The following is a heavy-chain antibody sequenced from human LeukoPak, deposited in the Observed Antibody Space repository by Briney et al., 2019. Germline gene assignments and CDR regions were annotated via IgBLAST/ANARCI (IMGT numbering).Heavy chain of an antibody. CDR1: GFTFSGSA. D-gene: IGHD3-22*01. Sequence: GGSLRLSCAASGFTFSGSAMHWVRQASGKGLEWVSGISGSGGSTYYADSVKGRFTISRDNSKNTLYLQMNSLRAEDTAVYYCAKAAEPHYYDSSGYVNYWGQGTLVTVSS. CDR2: ISGSGGST. J-gene: IGHJ4*02. CDR3: AKAAEPHYYDSSGYVNY. V-gene: IGHV3-23*01.